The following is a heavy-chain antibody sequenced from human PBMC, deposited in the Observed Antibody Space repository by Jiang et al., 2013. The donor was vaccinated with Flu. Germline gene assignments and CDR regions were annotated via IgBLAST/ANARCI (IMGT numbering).Heavy chain of an antibody. V-gene: IGHV3-23*01. CDR3: ATADGLXGDYNWFDP. CDR1: GFTFSSYA. D-gene: IGHD4-17*01. J-gene: IGHJ5*02. Sequence: VQLLESGGGLVQPGGSLRFSCAASGFTFSSYAMSWVRQAPGKGLEWVSTISDSGGTTYYADSVKGRFTISRDNSKNTLYLQMNSLRAEDTAVYYCATADGLXGDYNWFDPVGPG. CDR2: ISDSGGTT.